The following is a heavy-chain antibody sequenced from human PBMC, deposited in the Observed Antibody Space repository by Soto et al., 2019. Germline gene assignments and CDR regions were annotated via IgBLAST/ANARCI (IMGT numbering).Heavy chain of an antibody. CDR2: IWYDGSNK. Sequence: QVQLVESGGGVVQPGRSLRLSCAASGFTFSSYGMHWVRQAPGKGLEGVAVIWYDGSNKYYADSVKGRFTISRDNSKNTLYPQMNSLRAEDTAVYYCARDPAAGVTYNWFDPWGQGTLVTVSS. V-gene: IGHV3-33*01. J-gene: IGHJ5*02. D-gene: IGHD6-13*01. CDR3: ARDPAAGVTYNWFDP. CDR1: GFTFSSYG.